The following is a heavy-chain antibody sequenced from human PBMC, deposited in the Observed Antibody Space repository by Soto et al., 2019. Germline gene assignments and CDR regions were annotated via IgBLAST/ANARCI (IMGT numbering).Heavy chain of an antibody. D-gene: IGHD2-15*01. CDR1: GYNLGADW. J-gene: IGHJ6*02. Sequence: ASVKVSCNASGYNLGADWTYSVRQAPGRGPGRVWMMYPISGSTDYEETLRDRVTMSGDTSMNTAYLELRRLRSDDTAIYLCARGGDAASQFSSPPGMDVWGQGTTVTVSS. CDR2: MYPISGST. V-gene: IGHV1-2*02. CDR3: ARGGDAASQFSSPPGMDV.